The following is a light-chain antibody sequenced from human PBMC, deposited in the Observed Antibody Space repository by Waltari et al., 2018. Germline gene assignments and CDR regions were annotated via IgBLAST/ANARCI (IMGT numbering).Light chain of an antibody. Sequence: QSVLTQPPSASGTPGQRVGISCSGSSSNLGSNYLYWYQQLPGTAPKLLIYRNKQRPSGVPDRFSAYTYGTSASLAISGLRSEDEAVYYCASWDDSHYVFGTGTKVTVL. V-gene: IGLV1-47*01. CDR2: RNK. CDR1: SSNLGSNY. J-gene: IGLJ1*01. CDR3: ASWDDSHYV.